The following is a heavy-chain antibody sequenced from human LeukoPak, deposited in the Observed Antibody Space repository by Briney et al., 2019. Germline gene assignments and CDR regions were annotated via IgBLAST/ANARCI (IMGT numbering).Heavy chain of an antibody. CDR3: ARDLSSTPNWELDY. D-gene: IGHD1-26*01. CDR2: INSNSGGT. Sequence: GASVKVSCKASAHIFTNYFIHWVRQAPGQGLEWMGRINSNSGGTEYAQRFQGRVTMTRDTSITTVYMELHSLTFDDAAVYYCARDLSSTPNWELDYWGQGALVTVSS. V-gene: IGHV1-2*06. CDR1: AHIFTNYF. J-gene: IGHJ4*02.